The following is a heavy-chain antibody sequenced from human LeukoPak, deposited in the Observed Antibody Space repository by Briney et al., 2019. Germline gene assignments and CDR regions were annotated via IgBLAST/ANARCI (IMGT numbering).Heavy chain of an antibody. Sequence: SETLSLTCTVSGGSISSYYWNWIRQPAGKGLEWIGRIHTSGSTNYNPSLKSRVTISVDTSKNQFSLKLSSVTAADTAVYYCARGKRSGAAGGIWGQGTLVTVSS. D-gene: IGHD5-12*01. CDR3: ARGKRSGAAGGI. CDR2: IHTSGST. J-gene: IGHJ4*02. CDR1: GGSISSYY. V-gene: IGHV4-4*07.